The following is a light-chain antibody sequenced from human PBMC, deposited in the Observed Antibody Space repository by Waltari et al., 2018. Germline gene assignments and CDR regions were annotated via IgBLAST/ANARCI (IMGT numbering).Light chain of an antibody. CDR3: QVWDSSSDHYV. CDR1: NIGSKS. Sequence: SYVLTQPPSVSVAPGKTARITCWGNNIGSKSVHWYQQKPGQAPVLVVYDESDRPSGIPERFSGSNSGNTATLTISRVEAGDEADYYCQVWDSSSDHYVFGTGTKVTVL. V-gene: IGLV3-21*03. J-gene: IGLJ1*01. CDR2: DES.